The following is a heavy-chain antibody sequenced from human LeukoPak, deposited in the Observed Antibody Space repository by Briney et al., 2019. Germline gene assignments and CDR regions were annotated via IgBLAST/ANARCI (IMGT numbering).Heavy chain of an antibody. CDR2: FQPGDSHS. CDR3: ARRLLTGGFDI. Sequence: GESLKISCKGSGYGFTSYWIDWVRQVPGKGLEWRGLFQPGDSHSIYSPSFQGQVTFLDDKSISTAYLQWGSLRASDTAMYYCARRLLTGGFDIWGQGTMVTVSS. V-gene: IGHV5-51*01. J-gene: IGHJ3*02. D-gene: IGHD1-26*01. CDR1: GYGFTSYW.